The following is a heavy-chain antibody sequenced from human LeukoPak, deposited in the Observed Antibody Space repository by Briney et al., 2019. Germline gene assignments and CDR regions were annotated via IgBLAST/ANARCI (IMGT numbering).Heavy chain of an antibody. CDR3: AREIFGSGSYPYS. D-gene: IGHD3-10*01. Sequence: GGPLSLSCAASGFNFDTYAMHWVRQAPGQGLEWVALIWHDGSHKFYSNSVRGQFTISRDNSKNTVYLQMNNLRPDDTAVYYWAREIFGSGSYPYSSGQGTLVTVSS. CDR1: GFNFDTYA. J-gene: IGHJ4*02. CDR2: IWHDGSHK. V-gene: IGHV3-33*01.